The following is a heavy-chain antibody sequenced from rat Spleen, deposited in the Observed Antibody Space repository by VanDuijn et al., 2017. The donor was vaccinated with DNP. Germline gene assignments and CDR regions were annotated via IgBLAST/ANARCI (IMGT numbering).Heavy chain of an antibody. J-gene: IGHJ1*01. CDR3: ATHHYYGGYSHWYFDF. V-gene: IGHV5S10*01. D-gene: IGHD1-11*01. Sequence: EVQLVESGGGLVQPGRSLKLSCAASGFTFSDYNMAWVRQAPKKGLEWVATIIYDGSRTYYRDSVKGRFTISRDNAKSTLYLQMDSLRSEDTATYYCATHHYYGGYSHWYFDFWGPGTMVTVSS. CDR2: IIYDGSRT. CDR1: GFTFSDYN.